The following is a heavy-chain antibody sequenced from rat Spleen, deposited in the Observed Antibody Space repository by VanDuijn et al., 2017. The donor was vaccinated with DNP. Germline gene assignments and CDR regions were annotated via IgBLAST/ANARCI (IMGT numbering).Heavy chain of an antibody. V-gene: IGHV5S13*01. D-gene: IGHD1-11*01. Sequence: EVQLVESGGGLVQPGRSLKLSCAASGFTFSDYNMAWVRQAPKKGLEWVATISTSGEYTHYRDSVKGRFTISRDNAKNSQYLQMDSLRSEDTATYFCATGVYGGYEDWFAYWGLGTLVTVSS. J-gene: IGHJ3*01. CDR3: ATGVYGGYEDWFAY. CDR1: GFTFSDYN. CDR2: ISTSGEYT.